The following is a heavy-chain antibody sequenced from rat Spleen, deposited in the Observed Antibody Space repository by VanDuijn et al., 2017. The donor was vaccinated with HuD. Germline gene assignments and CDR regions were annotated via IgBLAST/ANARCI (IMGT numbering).Heavy chain of an antibody. CDR2: ISYDGSST. CDR3: ARYGAIAAVDGVMDA. Sequence: EVQLVESDGGLVQPGRSLKLSCAASGFTFSDYYMAWVRQAPTKGLEWVATISYDGSSTYYRDSVKGRFTISKDNAKSTLYLKMDSMRYEDTATYCCARYGAIAAVDGVMDAWGQGASVTVSS. J-gene: IGHJ4*01. D-gene: IGHD1-2*01. V-gene: IGHV5-29*01. CDR1: GFTFSDYY.